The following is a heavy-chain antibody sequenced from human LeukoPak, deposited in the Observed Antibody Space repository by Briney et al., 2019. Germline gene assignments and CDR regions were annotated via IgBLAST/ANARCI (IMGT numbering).Heavy chain of an antibody. J-gene: IGHJ3*02. Sequence: GGPLRLSCAASGFTFSSYSMNWVRQAPGKGLEWVSSISSSSSYIYYADSVKGRFTISRDNAKNSLYLQMNSLRAEDTAVYYCARSYGDYALGAFDIWGQGTMVTVSS. D-gene: IGHD4-17*01. CDR3: ARSYGDYALGAFDI. V-gene: IGHV3-21*01. CDR2: ISSSSSYI. CDR1: GFTFSSYS.